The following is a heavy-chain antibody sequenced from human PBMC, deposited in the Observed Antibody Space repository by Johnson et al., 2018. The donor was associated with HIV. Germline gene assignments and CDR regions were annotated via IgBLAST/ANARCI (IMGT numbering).Heavy chain of an antibody. CDR3: ARDPLYGDSAEDAFDI. J-gene: IGHJ3*02. CDR2: INWNGGST. Sequence: VQLVESGGGVVRPGGSLRLSCAASGFTFDDYGMSWVRQAPGKGLEWVSGINWNGGSTGYADSVTGRFTISRDNAKNSLYLQMNSLRAEDTALYYCARDPLYGDSAEDAFDIWGQGTLVTVSS. CDR1: GFTFDDYG. D-gene: IGHD4-17*01. V-gene: IGHV3-20*04.